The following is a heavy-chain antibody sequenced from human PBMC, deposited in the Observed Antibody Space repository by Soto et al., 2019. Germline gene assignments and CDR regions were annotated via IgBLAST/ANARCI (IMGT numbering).Heavy chain of an antibody. CDR3: ARDFGIAVAGTAY. Sequence: PGGSLRLSCAASGFTFSSYWMSWVRQAPGKGLEWVANIKQDGSEKYYVDSVKGRFTISRDNAKNSLYLQMNSLRAEDTAVYYCARDFGIAVAGTAYWGQGTLVTVSS. V-gene: IGHV3-7*03. CDR2: IKQDGSEK. CDR1: GFTFSSYW. D-gene: IGHD6-19*01. J-gene: IGHJ4*02.